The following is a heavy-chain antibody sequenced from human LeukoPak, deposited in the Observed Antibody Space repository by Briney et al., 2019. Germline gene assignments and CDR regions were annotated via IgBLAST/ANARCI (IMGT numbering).Heavy chain of an antibody. CDR3: ASLSTVTQGYFDS. Sequence: SETLSLTCTASGGSISSYYWSWIRQPPGKGLQWIGYIYYTGSTNYNPSLKSRRTISVDASKNQFSLKLSSVTATDTAVYYCASLSTVTQGYFDSWGQGTLVTVSS. J-gene: IGHJ4*02. D-gene: IGHD4-17*01. CDR2: IYYTGST. V-gene: IGHV4-59*08. CDR1: GGSISSYY.